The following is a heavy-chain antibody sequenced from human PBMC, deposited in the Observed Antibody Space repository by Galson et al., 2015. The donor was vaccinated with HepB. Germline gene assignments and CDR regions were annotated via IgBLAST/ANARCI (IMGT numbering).Heavy chain of an antibody. D-gene: IGHD3-3*01. CDR1: GFTFSSYW. Sequence: SLRLSCAASGFTFSSYWMSWVRQAPGKGLEWVANIKQDGSEKYYVDSVKGRFTISRDNAKNSLYLQMNSLRAEDTAVYYCARDDLDYDFWSGLFDYWGQGTLVTVSS. CDR3: ARDDLDYDFWSGLFDY. J-gene: IGHJ4*02. V-gene: IGHV3-7*03. CDR2: IKQDGSEK.